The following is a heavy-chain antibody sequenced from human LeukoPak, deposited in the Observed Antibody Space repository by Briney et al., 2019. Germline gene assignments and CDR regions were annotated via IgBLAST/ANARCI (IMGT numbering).Heavy chain of an antibody. CDR3: ARDPGTRYYFDY. CDR1: GGTFSSYA. V-gene: IGHV1-69*13. Sequence: SVKVSCKASGGTFSSYAISWVRQAPGQGLEWMGGIIPIFGTANYAQKFQGRVTITADESTSTAYMELSSLRSEDTAVYYCARDPGTRYYFDYWGQGTLVTVSS. CDR2: IIPIFGTA. D-gene: IGHD1-7*01. J-gene: IGHJ4*02.